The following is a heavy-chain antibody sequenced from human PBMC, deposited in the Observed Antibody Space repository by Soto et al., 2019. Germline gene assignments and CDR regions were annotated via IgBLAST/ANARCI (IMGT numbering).Heavy chain of an antibody. CDR3: AKPSRREVVTAIYFYYGMDV. CDR1: GFPFSSYA. D-gene: IGHD2-21*02. J-gene: IGHJ6*02. Sequence: PGWSLRLSCAACGFPFSSYAMNWVRQATGQGLEWVSAISGSGGSTYYADSMKGLFTISRDNSKNTVYLQMNSLRVEDTAVYYCAKPSRREVVTAIYFYYGMDVWGQGTTVTVSS. V-gene: IGHV3-23*01. CDR2: ISGSGGST.